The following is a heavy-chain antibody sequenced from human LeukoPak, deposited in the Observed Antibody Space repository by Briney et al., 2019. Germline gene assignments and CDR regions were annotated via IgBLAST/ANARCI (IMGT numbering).Heavy chain of an antibody. Sequence: ASVKVPCKTSGYTFISYAINWVRQAPGQGLEWMGWINTNTGNPTYAQGFTGRFVFSLDTFVSTAYLQISRLETEDTAIYYCARSNNDGDYLGVGFDYWGQGALVTVSS. D-gene: IGHD4-17*01. CDR3: ARSNNDGDYLGVGFDY. CDR1: GYTFISYA. CDR2: INTNTGNP. V-gene: IGHV7-4-1*02. J-gene: IGHJ4*02.